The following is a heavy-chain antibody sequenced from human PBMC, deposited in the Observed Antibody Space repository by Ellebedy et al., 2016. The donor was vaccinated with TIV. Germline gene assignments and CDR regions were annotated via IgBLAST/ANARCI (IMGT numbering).Heavy chain of an antibody. CDR1: GFTFSSSA. CDR3: AKGRGGGSDSSAPRYYFDY. J-gene: IGHJ4*02. D-gene: IGHD3-22*01. V-gene: IGHV3-23*01. Sequence: GESLKIPCAASGFTFSSSAMSWVRQAPGKGLEWVSGFGVSGDTTYYADSVEGRFIISRDNSKKTLYLQMNSLRAEDTAVYYCAKGRGGGSDSSAPRYYFDYWGLGTLVTVSS. CDR2: FGVSGDTT.